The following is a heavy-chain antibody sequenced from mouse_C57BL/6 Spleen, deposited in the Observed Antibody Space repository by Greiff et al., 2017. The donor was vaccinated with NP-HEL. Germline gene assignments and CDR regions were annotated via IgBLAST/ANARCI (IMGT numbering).Heavy chain of an antibody. V-gene: IGHV14-1*01. CDR1: GFNIKDYY. J-gene: IGHJ1*03. Sequence: VQLQQSGAELVRPGASVKLSCTASGFNIKDYYMHWVKQRPEQGLEWIGRIDPEDGDTEYAPKFQGKATMTADTSSNTAYLQLSSLTSEDTAVYYCTPSTMVTNRYFDVWGTGTTVTVSS. D-gene: IGHD2-2*01. CDR3: TPSTMVTNRYFDV. CDR2: IDPEDGDT.